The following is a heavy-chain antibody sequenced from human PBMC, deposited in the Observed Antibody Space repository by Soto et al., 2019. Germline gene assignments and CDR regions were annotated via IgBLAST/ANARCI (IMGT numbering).Heavy chain of an antibody. D-gene: IGHD3-22*01. Sequence: GGSLRLSCAASGFTFSSHAMSWVRQAPGKGLEWVSAISGSGGSTYYADSVKGRFTISRDNSKNTLYLQMNSLRAEDTAVYYCAKVTTYYYDSSGYYLDYWGQGTLVTVSS. CDR2: ISGSGGST. CDR1: GFTFSSHA. V-gene: IGHV3-23*01. J-gene: IGHJ4*02. CDR3: AKVTTYYYDSSGYYLDY.